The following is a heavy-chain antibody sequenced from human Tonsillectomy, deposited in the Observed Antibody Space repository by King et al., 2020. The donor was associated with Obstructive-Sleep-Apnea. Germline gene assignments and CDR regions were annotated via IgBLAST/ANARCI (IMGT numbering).Heavy chain of an antibody. J-gene: IGHJ4*02. CDR2: ISWDGAAT. CDR1: GFSFNEYA. Sequence: VQLVESGGGVVQPGGSLRLSCAASGFSFNEYAMHWVRQAPGRGLEWVSLISWDGAATYYADSVRGRFSISRDISTNSLYLQMNSLRAEDTALYYCTKDSPRYSTGYYFDYWGQGTLVTVSS. CDR3: TKDSPRYSTGYYFDY. V-gene: IGHV3-43D*03. D-gene: IGHD2-8*02.